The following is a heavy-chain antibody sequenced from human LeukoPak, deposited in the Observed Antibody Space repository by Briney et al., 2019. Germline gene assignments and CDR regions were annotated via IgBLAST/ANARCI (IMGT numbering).Heavy chain of an antibody. CDR2: INTNTGNP. J-gene: IGHJ1*01. D-gene: IGHD4-23*01. Sequence: ASVKVSCKASGYTFTSYAMNWVRQAPGQGLEWMGWINTNTGNPTYAQGFTGRFVFSLDTSVSTAYLQISSLKAEDTAVYYCARVPDYGGNSPPLDFQHWGQGTLVTVSS. V-gene: IGHV7-4-1*02. CDR1: GYTFTSYA. CDR3: ARVPDYGGNSPPLDFQH.